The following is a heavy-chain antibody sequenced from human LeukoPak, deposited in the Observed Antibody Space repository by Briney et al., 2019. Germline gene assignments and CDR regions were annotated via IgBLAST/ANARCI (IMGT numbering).Heavy chain of an antibody. CDR2: IYYSGST. D-gene: IGHD4-4*01. J-gene: IGHJ6*02. CDR3: ARGPGYYSNYPTPFYYYYYYGMDV. CDR1: GGSISSSSYY. Sequence: SETLSLTCTVSGGSISSSSYYWGWIRQPPGKGLEWIGYIYYSGSTYYNPSLKSRVTISVDTSKNQFSLKLSSVTAADTAVYYCARGPGYYSNYPTPFYYYYYYGMDVWGQGTTVTVSS. V-gene: IGHV4-30-4*08.